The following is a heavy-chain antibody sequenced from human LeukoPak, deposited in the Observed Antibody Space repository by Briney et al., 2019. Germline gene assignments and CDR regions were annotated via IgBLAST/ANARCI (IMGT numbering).Heavy chain of an antibody. CDR3: ARVDHTEAFET. Sequence: GGSLRLSCAASGFTFSTYIMNWVRQAPGKGLEWVSSITSSGNYKYYGDPVKGRFTISRDNAKNSLYLEMNSLRVEDTAVYYCARVDHTEAFETWGQGTLVTVSS. CDR2: ITSSGNYK. CDR1: GFTFSTYI. J-gene: IGHJ5*02. D-gene: IGHD3-9*01. V-gene: IGHV3-21*01.